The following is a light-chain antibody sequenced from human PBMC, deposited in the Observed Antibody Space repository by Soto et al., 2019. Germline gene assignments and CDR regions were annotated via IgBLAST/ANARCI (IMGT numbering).Light chain of an antibody. CDR2: DAS. Sequence: EIVLTQSPGTLYLSPGERATLSCRASQSVSSNYLAWYQQKPGQAPRLLIYDASSRATGVPDRFSGSGSGTDFTLAISRLEPEDVEVYYCQQYGSSPRTFGQGTKLEIK. V-gene: IGKV3-20*01. J-gene: IGKJ2*01. CDR3: QQYGSSPRT. CDR1: QSVSSNY.